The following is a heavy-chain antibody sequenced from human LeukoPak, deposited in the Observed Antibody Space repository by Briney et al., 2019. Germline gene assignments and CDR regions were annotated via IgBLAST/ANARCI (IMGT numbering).Heavy chain of an antibody. CDR2: INPNDGST. CDR1: GYTFTIYY. J-gene: IGHJ4*02. V-gene: IGHV1-46*01. D-gene: IGHD2/OR15-2a*01. Sequence: ASVKVSCKASGYTFTIYYIHWVRQAPGQGLEWMGIINPNDGSTSYAQKFQGRVTITRNTSISTAYMELSSLRSEDPAVYYCARKYGNDYWGPGTLVTVSS. CDR3: ARKYGNDY.